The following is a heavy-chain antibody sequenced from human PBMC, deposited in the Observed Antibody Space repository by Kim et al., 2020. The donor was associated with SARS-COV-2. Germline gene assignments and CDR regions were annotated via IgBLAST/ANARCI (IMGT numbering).Heavy chain of an antibody. Sequence: YYADSVKRRFTTTRDNAKNSLYLKMKSLRDEDTAVYYCAGEMGRRGGMDAWGQGTTVTVSS. CDR3: AGEMGRRGGMDA. J-gene: IGHJ6*02. D-gene: IGHD2-8*01. V-gene: IGHV3-48*02.